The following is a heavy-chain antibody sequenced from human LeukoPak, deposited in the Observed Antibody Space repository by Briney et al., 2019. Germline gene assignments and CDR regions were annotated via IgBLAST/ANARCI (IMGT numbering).Heavy chain of an antibody. CDR2: ISGSGGST. V-gene: IGHV3-23*01. Sequence: GGSLRLSCAASGFTFSSYAMSWVRQAPGKGLEWVSAISGSGGSTYYADSVKGRFTISRDNSKNTLYLQMNSLRAEDTAVYYCAKDLWLGIAAAGTWFDPWGQGTLVTVSS. J-gene: IGHJ5*02. CDR1: GFTFSSYA. CDR3: AKDLWLGIAAAGTWFDP. D-gene: IGHD6-13*01.